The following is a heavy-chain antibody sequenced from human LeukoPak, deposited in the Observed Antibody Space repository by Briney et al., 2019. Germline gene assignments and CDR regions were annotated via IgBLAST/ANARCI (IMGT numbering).Heavy chain of an antibody. J-gene: IGHJ4*02. Sequence: GGSLRLSCAASGFTFSYYSMNWVRQAPGKGLEWVSYISSSISTTYYADSVEGRFTISRDNSKNTLYLQMNSLRAEDTAVYYCARDLSGIAGYTYGRGIDYWGQGTLVTVSS. CDR3: ARDLSGIAGYTYGRGIDY. CDR1: GFTFSYYS. V-gene: IGHV3-48*01. CDR2: ISSSISTT. D-gene: IGHD5-18*01.